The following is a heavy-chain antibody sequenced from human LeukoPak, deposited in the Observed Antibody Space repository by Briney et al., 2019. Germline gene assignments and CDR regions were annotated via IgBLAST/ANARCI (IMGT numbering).Heavy chain of an antibody. CDR1: GGSISSYY. Sequence: SETLSLTCTVSGGSISSYYWSWIRQPPGKGLEWIGEINHSGSANYNPSLKSRVTISVDTSKNQFSLKLSSVTAADTAVYYCARGPLPPRYCSSTSCRNWFDPWGQGTLVTVSS. CDR2: INHSGSA. D-gene: IGHD2-2*01. CDR3: ARGPLPPRYCSSTSCRNWFDP. J-gene: IGHJ5*02. V-gene: IGHV4-34*01.